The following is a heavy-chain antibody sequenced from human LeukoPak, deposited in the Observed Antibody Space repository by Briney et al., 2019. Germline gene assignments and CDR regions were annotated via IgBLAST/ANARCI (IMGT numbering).Heavy chain of an antibody. CDR2: IDARSGIT. CDR3: AKGSWLRAQLDY. Sequence: GGSLRLSCAASGFTFTIFGLNWVRQAPGKGPEWVSYIDARSGITYYADSVQGRFTLSRDNARESVFLQMDSLRVDDTAVYYCAKGSWLRAQLDYWGQGTLVTVSS. J-gene: IGHJ4*02. D-gene: IGHD3-22*01. V-gene: IGHV3-48*01. CDR1: GFTFTIFG.